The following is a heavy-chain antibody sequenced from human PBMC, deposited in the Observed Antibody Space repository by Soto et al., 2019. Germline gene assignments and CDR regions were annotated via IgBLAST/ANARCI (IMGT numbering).Heavy chain of an antibody. V-gene: IGHV4-59*01. D-gene: IGHD3-16*02. J-gene: IGHJ4*01. Sequence: QVHLQESGPGLVKPSETLSLTCAVSSASLDSDNWSWIRQPPGKGLEWIGYIYPNGWTSYNPSPRGRVAISIYPSKNQSSLRLDSVFAADAAVYFCARMRGLWEISPFFDQWGHGTLVTVSP. CDR3: ARMRGLWEISPFFDQ. CDR1: SASLDSDN. CDR2: IYPNGWT.